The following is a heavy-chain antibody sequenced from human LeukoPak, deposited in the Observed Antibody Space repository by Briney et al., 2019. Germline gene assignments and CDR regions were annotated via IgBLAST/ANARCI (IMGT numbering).Heavy chain of an antibody. CDR3: ATNAGRVAAGAFDI. V-gene: IGHV4-4*07. D-gene: IGHD6-19*01. J-gene: IGHJ3*02. CDR1: GGSINYYY. CDR2: IYTSGST. Sequence: TSETLSLTCTVSGGSINYYYWNWIRQPAGKGLEWIGRIYTSGSTNYSPSLKSRVSMSVDRSKNQFSLRLTSVTAADTAIYYCATNAGRVAAGAFDIWGQGTMVTVST.